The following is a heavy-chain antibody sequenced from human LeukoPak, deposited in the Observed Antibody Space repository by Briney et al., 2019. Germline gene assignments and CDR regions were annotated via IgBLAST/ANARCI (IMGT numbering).Heavy chain of an antibody. CDR1: GYSFPSYW. V-gene: IGHV5-51*01. CDR3: ARQGYSYGQPNWFDP. CDR2: IYPGDSDT. J-gene: IGHJ5*02. D-gene: IGHD5-18*01. Sequence: GESLKISCKGSGYSFPSYWIGWVRQMPGKGLEWMGIIYPGDSDTRYSQSFQGPDTLSADKSISTAYLQWSSLKASDTAMYYCARQGYSYGQPNWFDPWGQGTLVTVSS.